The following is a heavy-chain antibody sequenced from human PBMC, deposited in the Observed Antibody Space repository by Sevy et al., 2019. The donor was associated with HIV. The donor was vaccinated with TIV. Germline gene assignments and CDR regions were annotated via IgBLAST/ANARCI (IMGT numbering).Heavy chain of an antibody. CDR1: GFTFSSYE. V-gene: IGHV3-48*03. Sequence: RGSLRLSCAASGFTFSSYEMNWVRQAPGKGLEWVSYISSSGSTIYYADSVKGRFTISRDNAKNSLYLQMNSLRAEDTAIYYCARVGYVDTSMVSAFDIWGQGTMVTVSS. J-gene: IGHJ3*02. CDR3: ARVGYVDTSMVSAFDI. D-gene: IGHD5-18*01. CDR2: ISSSGSTI.